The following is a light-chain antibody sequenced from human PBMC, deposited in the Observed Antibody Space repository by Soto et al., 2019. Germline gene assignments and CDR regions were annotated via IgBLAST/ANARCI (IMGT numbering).Light chain of an antibody. CDR2: AAS. CDR3: LYYNIWPLN. Sequence: EIVLTQSPDTLSLSPGERATLSCRASQSVSGYLAWYQQKPGQAPRLLIYAASTRFTGIPARFSGSRSGTEFTLTISRLQSEYFAVYYRLYYNIWPLNVGGGTKVDIK. V-gene: IGKV3-15*01. CDR1: QSVSGY. J-gene: IGKJ4*01.